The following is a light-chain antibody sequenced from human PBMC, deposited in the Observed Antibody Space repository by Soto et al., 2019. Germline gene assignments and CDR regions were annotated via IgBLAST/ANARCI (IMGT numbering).Light chain of an antibody. Sequence: QSVLTQSPSASASLGASVKLTCTLSSGHSTYAIAWHQQEPEKGPRYLMEVNSDGSHTKGDGIPDRFSGSSSGAERYLTISSLQSEDEADYYCQTWGTGVVFGGGTQLTVL. CDR1: SGHSTYA. CDR2: VNSDGSH. V-gene: IGLV4-69*01. CDR3: QTWGTGVV. J-gene: IGLJ2*01.